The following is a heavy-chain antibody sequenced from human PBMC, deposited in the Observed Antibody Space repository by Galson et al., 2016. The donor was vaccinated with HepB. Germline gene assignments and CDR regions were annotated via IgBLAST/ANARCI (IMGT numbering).Heavy chain of an antibody. CDR3: ARALHGAFDV. V-gene: IGHV1-69*06. CDR2: LIPIFGSS. J-gene: IGHJ3*01. CDR1: GGTFNTST. Sequence: SVKVSCKASGGTFNTSTITWVRQAPGQGLEWMGELIPIFGSSNDAQKFQGRVTLTADMSATTAYMELRRLRSDDTALYFCARALHGAFDVWGQGTMVTVSS.